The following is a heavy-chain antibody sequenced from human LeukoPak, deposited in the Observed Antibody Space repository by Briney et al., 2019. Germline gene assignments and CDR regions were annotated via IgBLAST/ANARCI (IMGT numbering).Heavy chain of an antibody. CDR2: ISGSGGST. CDR1: GFPFSSYA. CDR3: AKDRELWYYYFDY. V-gene: IGHV3-23*01. Sequence: GGSLRLSCAASGFPFSSYAMSWVRQAPGKGLEWVSAISGSGGSTYYADSVKGRFTISRDNSKNTLYLQMNSLRAEDTAVYYCAKDRELWYYYFDYWGQGTLVTVSS. D-gene: IGHD5-18*01. J-gene: IGHJ4*02.